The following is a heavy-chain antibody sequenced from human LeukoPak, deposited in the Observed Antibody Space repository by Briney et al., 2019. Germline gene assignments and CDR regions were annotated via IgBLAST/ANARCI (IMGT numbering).Heavy chain of an antibody. J-gene: IGHJ6*03. CDR2: IYHSGST. Sequence: SETLSLTCTVSGYSISSGYYWGWIRQPPGKGLEWIGSIYHSGSTYYNPSLKSRVTISVDTSKNQFSLKLSSVTAADTAVYYCARVYDSGSQAYFYYMDVWGKGTTVTISS. CDR1: GYSISSGYY. V-gene: IGHV4-38-2*02. D-gene: IGHD3-10*01. CDR3: ARVYDSGSQAYFYYMDV.